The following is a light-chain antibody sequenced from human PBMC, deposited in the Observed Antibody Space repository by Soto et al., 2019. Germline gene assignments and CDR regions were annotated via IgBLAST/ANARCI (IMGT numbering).Light chain of an antibody. V-gene: IGKV3-15*01. Sequence: EIVMTQSPATLSVSPGERATLSWGASHRVSSYLAWYQQKPGQAPRLLIYGVSTRANGVPARFSGSGSATVFTLTISSLQPEDFAVYYCQQRSNWHSITFGHGTRLEIK. CDR1: HRVSSY. J-gene: IGKJ5*01. CDR2: GVS. CDR3: QQRSNWHSIT.